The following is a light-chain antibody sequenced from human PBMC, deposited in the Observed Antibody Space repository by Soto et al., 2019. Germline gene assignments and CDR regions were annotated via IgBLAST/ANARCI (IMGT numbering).Light chain of an antibody. CDR1: QSVRSSY. V-gene: IGKV3-20*01. CDR3: QQYGTSPMT. CDR2: GVS. Sequence: EIVLTQSPGTLSLSPGERATLSCRASQSVRSSYLAWYQQKLGQAPRLLIYGVSNRATGIPDRFSGSGSGTDFTLTISRLEYEDFAVYYCQQYGTSPMTFGQGTKVEIK. J-gene: IGKJ1*01.